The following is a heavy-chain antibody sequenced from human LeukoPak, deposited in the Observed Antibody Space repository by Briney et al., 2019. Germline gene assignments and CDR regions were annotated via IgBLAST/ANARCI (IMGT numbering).Heavy chain of an antibody. V-gene: IGHV4-61*02. J-gene: IGHJ3*02. CDR3: AREGLDYGEPIDAFDI. CDR1: GDSISSGSYY. Sequence: PSETLSLTCTVSGDSISSGSYYWSWIRQPAGKGLEWIGRIYTSGSTNYNPSLKSRVSISLDTSKNQFSLKLSSVTAADTAVYYCAREGLDYGEPIDAFDIWGQGTMVTVSS. D-gene: IGHD4-17*01. CDR2: IYTSGST.